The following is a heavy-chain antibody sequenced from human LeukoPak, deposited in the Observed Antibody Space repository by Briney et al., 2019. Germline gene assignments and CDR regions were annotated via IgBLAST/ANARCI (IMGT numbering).Heavy chain of an antibody. V-gene: IGHV3-23*01. Sequence: GGSLRLSCAASGFTFSSYSMNWVRQAPGKGLEWVSAISGSGGSTYYADSVKGRFTISRDNSKNTLYLQMNSLRAEDTAVYYCAKVPSYGGLDYWGQGTLVTVSS. CDR3: AKVPSYGGLDY. CDR1: GFTFSSYS. D-gene: IGHD4-23*01. J-gene: IGHJ4*02. CDR2: ISGSGGST.